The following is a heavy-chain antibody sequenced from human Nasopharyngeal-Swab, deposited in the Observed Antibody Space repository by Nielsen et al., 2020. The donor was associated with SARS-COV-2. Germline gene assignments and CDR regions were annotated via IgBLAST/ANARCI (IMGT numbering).Heavy chain of an antibody. D-gene: IGHD3-22*01. Sequence: GGSLRLSCAASGFSFSTYTMNWVRQAPGKGLEWLSSIISDSGAKYHADSVKGRFTISIDNAKNSLYLEMNSLTAEDTAVYYCLRGDRRDYWGPGTLVSVSS. CDR1: GFSFSTYT. J-gene: IGHJ4*02. CDR2: IISDSGAK. CDR3: LRGDRRDY. V-gene: IGHV3-21*01.